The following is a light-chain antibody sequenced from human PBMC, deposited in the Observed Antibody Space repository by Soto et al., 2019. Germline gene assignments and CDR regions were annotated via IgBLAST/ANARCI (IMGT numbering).Light chain of an antibody. V-gene: IGLV2-14*01. Sequence: QSVLTQPPSASGSPGQSVTISCTGTRSDIGDSNFISWYQHSPGKAPRLLIYEVNNRPSGVSRRFSGSKAGNTASLTISGLLDDDEADYFCASFRSGTILVFGSGTKVTVL. CDR2: EVN. CDR1: RSDIGDSNF. J-gene: IGLJ1*01. CDR3: ASFRSGTILV.